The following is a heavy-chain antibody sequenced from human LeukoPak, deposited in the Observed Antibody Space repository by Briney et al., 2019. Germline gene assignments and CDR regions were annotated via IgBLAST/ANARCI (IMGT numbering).Heavy chain of an antibody. CDR2: IDHSGST. D-gene: IGHD3-10*01. CDR1: GGSFSGYY. CDR3: ARGYTYYGSGSPPGDV. V-gene: IGHV4-34*01. J-gene: IGHJ6*04. Sequence: SETLSLTCAVYGGSFSGYYWSWIRHPPGRGLEWIAEIDHSGSTHYNPSLKSRVIISVDMSQHQVSLRLNSLTAADTAVFYCARGYTYYGSGSPPGDVWGNGTSVIVSS.